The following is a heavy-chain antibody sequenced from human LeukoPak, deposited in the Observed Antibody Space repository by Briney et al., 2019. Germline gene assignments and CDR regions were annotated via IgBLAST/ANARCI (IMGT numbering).Heavy chain of an antibody. V-gene: IGHV4-39*01. CDR3: ARHSVTAMRFGFDY. D-gene: IGHD2-21*02. CDR1: GGSISSTRYY. Sequence: SETLSLTCTVSGGSISSTRYYWGWIRPPPGKGLESIGTIFYAGSTYYNPSLKSRVTVDVDTSKNQFSLKLSSVTAADTAFYYCARHSVTAMRFGFDYWGQGTLVTVPS. J-gene: IGHJ4*02. CDR2: IFYAGST.